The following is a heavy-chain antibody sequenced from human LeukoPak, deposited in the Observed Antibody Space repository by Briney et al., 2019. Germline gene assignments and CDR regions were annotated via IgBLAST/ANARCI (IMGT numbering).Heavy chain of an antibody. CDR2: ISVHNGNT. V-gene: IGHV1-18*01. Sequence: APVKVSCKTSGYTFTGFGVTWVRQAPGQGLEWVGTISVHNGNTIFAQKLQGRVTLTTDTSTNTAFMDLRSLRSDDTAVYYCARGRYGGDHWGQGTLVIVSS. CDR3: ARGRYGGDH. J-gene: IGHJ4*02. CDR1: GYTFTGFG. D-gene: IGHD4/OR15-4a*01.